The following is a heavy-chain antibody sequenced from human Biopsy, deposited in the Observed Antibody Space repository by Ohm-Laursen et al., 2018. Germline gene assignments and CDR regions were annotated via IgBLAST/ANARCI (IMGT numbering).Heavy chain of an antibody. J-gene: IGHJ2*01. D-gene: IGHD3-22*01. Sequence: TLSLTCSVSGGSISSVGYYWNWVRQHPGKGLEWIGYLYYSGSTYYNPSLKSRVSISGDTSRNQFSLNLSSVTAADTAIYYCARNRIYDTSGFYYHWYFDRWGRGTLVTVSS. CDR1: GGSISSVGYY. V-gene: IGHV4-31*03. CDR3: ARNRIYDTSGFYYHWYFDR. CDR2: LYYSGST.